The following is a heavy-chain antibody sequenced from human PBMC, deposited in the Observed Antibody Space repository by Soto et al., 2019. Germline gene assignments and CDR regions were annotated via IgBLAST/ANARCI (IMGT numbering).Heavy chain of an antibody. CDR3: AKSDGSCWFHYVQH. J-gene: IGHJ1*01. Sequence: EVQLLESGGGLVQPGGSLRLSCAASGFTFSSDTMSWVRQAPGKVLEWVSAISKTGDSTHYADSVKGRFTISRDTSTNTRYLHMNSLRAEDTAVYYCAKSDGSCWFHYVQHWGQGTLVTVSS. CDR2: ISKTGDST. CDR1: GFTFSSDT. V-gene: IGHV3-23*01. D-gene: IGHD6-19*01.